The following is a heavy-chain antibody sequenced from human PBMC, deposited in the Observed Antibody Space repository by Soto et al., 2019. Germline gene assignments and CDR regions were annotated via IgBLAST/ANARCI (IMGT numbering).Heavy chain of an antibody. CDR3: AREDGDQRGAAFDI. Sequence: EVQLVESGGGLIQPGGSLRLSCAASGFTVSSNYMSWVRQAPGKGLEWVSVIYSGGSTYYADSVKGRFTISRDNSRNTLYIQMNSLRAEDTAVYYCAREDGDQRGAAFDIWGQGTMVTVSS. CDR2: IYSGGST. J-gene: IGHJ3*02. V-gene: IGHV3-53*01. D-gene: IGHD4-17*01. CDR1: GFTVSSNY.